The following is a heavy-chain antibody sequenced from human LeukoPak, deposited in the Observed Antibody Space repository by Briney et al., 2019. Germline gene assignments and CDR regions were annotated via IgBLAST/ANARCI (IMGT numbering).Heavy chain of an antibody. Sequence: SETLSLTRTVSGFSITNGYYWVWIRQPPGKGLEWIGSIYHSGNTNNNPSLKSRVTISADTSKNQFSLKLSSVTAADTAVFYCARGARGFTYGYFDYWGQGTLVTVSS. CDR1: GFSITNGYY. D-gene: IGHD5-18*01. CDR3: ARGARGFTYGYFDY. J-gene: IGHJ4*02. V-gene: IGHV4-38-2*02. CDR2: IYHSGNT.